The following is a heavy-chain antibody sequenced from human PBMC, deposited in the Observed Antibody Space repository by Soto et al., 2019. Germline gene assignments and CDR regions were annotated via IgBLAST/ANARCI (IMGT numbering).Heavy chain of an antibody. CDR2: INPYRGAT. CDR3: AREHVRPRTGAMDV. CDR1: GYSFTDYY. J-gene: IGHJ6*02. Sequence: ASVKVSCKASGYSFTDYYMHWLRQAPGRGLEWMGWINPYRGATNYAQKFQGRVTMTRDTSISTAYMELSRLRSDDTAVYWCAREHVRPRTGAMDVWGQGTTVTVSS. D-gene: IGHD1-1*01. V-gene: IGHV1-2*02.